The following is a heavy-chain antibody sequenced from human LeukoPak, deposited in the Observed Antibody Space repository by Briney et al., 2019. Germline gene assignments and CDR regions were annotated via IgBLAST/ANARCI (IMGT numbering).Heavy chain of an antibody. CDR3: ARGPAITMIVVDKDDAFDI. CDR2: IRYDGSNK. Sequence: GGSLRLSCAASGFTFSSYGMHWVRQAPGKGLEWVAFIRYDGSNKYYADSVKGRFTISRDNSKNTLYLQMNSLRAEDTAVYYCARGPAITMIVVDKDDAFDIWGQGTMVTVSS. V-gene: IGHV3-30*02. D-gene: IGHD3-22*01. J-gene: IGHJ3*02. CDR1: GFTFSSYG.